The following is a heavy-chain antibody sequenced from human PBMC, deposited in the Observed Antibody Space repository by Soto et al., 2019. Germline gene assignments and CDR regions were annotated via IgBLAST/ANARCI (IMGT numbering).Heavy chain of an antibody. J-gene: IGHJ4*02. CDR2: FNPSAGST. CDR3: ARNRGSGLDY. D-gene: IGHD3-10*01. CDR1: GYIFTSYY. V-gene: IGHV1-46*01. Sequence: QVQLIQSGAEVKKPGASVKVSCKASGYIFTSYYIHWVRQAPGQGLEWIGLFNPSAGSTSYAQKFQGRVTMTGDTSTSTVYVELNRLRSEDTAVYYCARNRGSGLDYWGQGTLVTVSS.